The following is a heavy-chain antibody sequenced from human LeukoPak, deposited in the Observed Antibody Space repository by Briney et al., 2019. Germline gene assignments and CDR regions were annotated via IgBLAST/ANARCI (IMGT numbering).Heavy chain of an antibody. Sequence: AETLSLTCTVSGASISSYYWRWIRQPPGKGLDWIGYIYYSGSTKYNHALKRRLNISEDTYKNQVSLKLGCVIAADTAVYYCARVRGYYDSSGYGYWGKGNLVTVS. CDR1: GASISSYY. CDR3: ARVRGYYDSSGYGY. D-gene: IGHD3-22*01. CDR2: IYYSGST. V-gene: IGHV4-59*01. J-gene: IGHJ1*01.